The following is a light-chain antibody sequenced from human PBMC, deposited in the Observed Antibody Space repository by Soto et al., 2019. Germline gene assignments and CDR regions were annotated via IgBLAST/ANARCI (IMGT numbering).Light chain of an antibody. CDR3: QQRSNWPPVWTPEWT. V-gene: IGKV3-11*01. CDR2: DAS. Sequence: EIVLTQSPATLSLSPGERATLSCRASQSVSSYLAWYQQKPGQAPRLLIYDASNRATGIPARFSGSGSGTDFTLTISSLEPEDFAVYYCQQRSNWPPVWTPEWTFGQGTKVEIK. J-gene: IGKJ1*01. CDR1: QSVSSY.